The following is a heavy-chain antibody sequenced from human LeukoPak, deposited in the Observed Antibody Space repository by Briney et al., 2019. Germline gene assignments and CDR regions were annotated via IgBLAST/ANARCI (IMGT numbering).Heavy chain of an antibody. CDR1: GFTFSDYW. CDR2: INSDGSST. D-gene: IGHD5-18*01. Sequence: GGSLRLSCAASGFTFSDYWMHWVCQAPGKGLVWVSRINSDGSSTSYADSVKGRFTISRDNAKNTLYLQMNSLRAEDTAVYYCASAIQLWSYIDYWGQGTLVTVSS. J-gene: IGHJ4*02. V-gene: IGHV3-74*01. CDR3: ASAIQLWSYIDY.